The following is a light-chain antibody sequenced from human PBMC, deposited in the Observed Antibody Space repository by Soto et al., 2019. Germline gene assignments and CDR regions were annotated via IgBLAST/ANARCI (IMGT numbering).Light chain of an antibody. CDR3: QHYGRSLWT. V-gene: IGKV3-20*01. J-gene: IGKJ1*01. CDR2: GVS. Sequence: EIVLTRSPGTLSLSPGERATLSCRASQSVSSSYLAWYQQKPGQSPRLLIYGVSSRATGIPDRFSGSGSGTDFTLTSSRLEPEDFAVYYCQHYGRSLWTFGQGTKVEFK. CDR1: QSVSSSY.